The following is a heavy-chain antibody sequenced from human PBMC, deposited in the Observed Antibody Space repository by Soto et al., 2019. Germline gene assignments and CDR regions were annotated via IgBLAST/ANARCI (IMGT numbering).Heavy chain of an antibody. CDR3: ARQIGGSSRWYFFDY. CDR2: IDPSDSNT. Sequence: SCKGSGYTFTGFFITWVRQMPGKGLEWMGRIDPSDSNTNYSPSFQGHVTISVDKSTSTVYLHWSSLKASDTAMYYCARQIGGSSRWYFFDYWGQGTLVTVSS. V-gene: IGHV5-10-1*01. D-gene: IGHD6-13*01. CDR1: GYTFTGFF. J-gene: IGHJ4*02.